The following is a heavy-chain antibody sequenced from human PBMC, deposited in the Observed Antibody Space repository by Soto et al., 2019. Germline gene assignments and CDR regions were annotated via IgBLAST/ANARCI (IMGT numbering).Heavy chain of an antibody. J-gene: IGHJ4*02. V-gene: IGHV1-18*01. CDR3: ARDDCFGTTCYIGDY. D-gene: IGHD1-7*01. CDR2: ISPNNDNT. Sequence: QVQLVQSGAEVKMPGASVKVSCKASGYTFTTYGIAWVRQAPGQAPEWVGWISPNNDNTHFAQRFQGRVTMTTDTSTSCVDMELMGLRSDDTAVYYCARDDCFGTTCYIGDYWGQGTLVTVSS. CDR1: GYTFTTYG.